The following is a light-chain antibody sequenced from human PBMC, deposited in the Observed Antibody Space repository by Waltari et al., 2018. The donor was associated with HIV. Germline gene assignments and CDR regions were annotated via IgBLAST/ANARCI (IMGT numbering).Light chain of an antibody. V-gene: IGKV3-20*01. J-gene: IGKJ1*01. CDR3: QQDGSSRTGT. Sequence: ETVLTQSPGTLSLSPGERATLSCRASQSVSSSYFAWYQQKPGQAPRLLVYGASSRATGIPDRFSGRGSGTDFTLTISGLEPEDCAVYYCQQDGSSRTGTFCQGTKVEIK. CDR2: GAS. CDR1: QSVSSSY.